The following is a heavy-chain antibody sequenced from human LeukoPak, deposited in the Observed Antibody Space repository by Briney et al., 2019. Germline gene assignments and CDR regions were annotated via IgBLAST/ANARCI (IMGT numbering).Heavy chain of an antibody. Sequence: PSETLSLTCTVSGGSISSYYWSWIRQPPGKGLEWIGYIYYSGSTNYNPSLKSRVTISVDTSKNQFSLKLSSVTAADTAVYYCARGAMHYYYYYMDVWGKGTTVTISS. V-gene: IGHV4-59*01. J-gene: IGHJ6*03. CDR2: IYYSGST. CDR1: GGSISSYY. CDR3: ARGAMHYYYYYMDV.